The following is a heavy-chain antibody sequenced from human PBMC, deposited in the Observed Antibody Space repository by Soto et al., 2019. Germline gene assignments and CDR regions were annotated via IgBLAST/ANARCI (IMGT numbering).Heavy chain of an antibody. Sequence: QVQLVQSGPEVTKPGSSVKVSCKTSGGTFSSYSLNWVRQAPGQGLEWMGVITPMYDTKNYAQRFRGRVTFTADESTSTVSMELTRATSADTAMSFCARGGTLKPFDPWGQGTLVTVSS. D-gene: IGHD3-16*01. J-gene: IGHJ5*02. CDR3: ARGGTLKPFDP. V-gene: IGHV1-69*12. CDR2: ITPMYDTK. CDR1: GGTFSSYS.